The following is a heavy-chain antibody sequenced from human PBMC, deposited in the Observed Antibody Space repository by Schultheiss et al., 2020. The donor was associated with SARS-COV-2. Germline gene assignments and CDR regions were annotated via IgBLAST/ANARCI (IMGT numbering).Heavy chain of an antibody. CDR3: ARVRFSYGMDV. V-gene: IGHV4-59*12. D-gene: IGHD3-3*01. CDR1: GGSISSYY. Sequence: GSLRLSCTVSGGSISSYYWSWIRQPPGKGLEWIGYIYYSGSTYYNPSLKSLVTISVDTSKNQFSLKLSSVTAADTAVYYCARVRFSYGMDVWGQGTTVTVSS. J-gene: IGHJ6*02. CDR2: IYYSGST.